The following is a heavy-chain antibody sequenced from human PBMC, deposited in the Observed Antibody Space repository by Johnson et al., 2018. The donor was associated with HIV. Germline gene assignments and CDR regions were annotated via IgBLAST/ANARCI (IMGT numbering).Heavy chain of an antibody. V-gene: IGHV3-7*04. CDR2: IKQDGSDK. D-gene: IGHD6-19*01. J-gene: IGHJ3*01. Sequence: VQLVESGGGVVQPGRSLSLLCAASRFSFSNYAMHWVRQGPGKGLEWVANIKQDGSDKYSVASVKGRFAISRDNAKNSPFLEMNSMRAEDTAVYYCARVLADGWFSYDVFDVWGQGTLVIVSS. CDR3: ARVLADGWFSYDVFDV. CDR1: RFSFSNYA.